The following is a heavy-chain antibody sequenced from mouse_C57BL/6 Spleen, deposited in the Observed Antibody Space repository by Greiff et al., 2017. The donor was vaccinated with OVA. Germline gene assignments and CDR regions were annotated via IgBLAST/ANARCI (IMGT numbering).Heavy chain of an antibody. V-gene: IGHV5-9*01. CDR1: GFTFSSYT. J-gene: IGHJ4*01. Sequence: EVMLVESGGGLVKPGGSLKLSCAASGFTFSSYTMSWVSQTPEKRLEWVATISGGGGNTYYPDSVKGRFTISRDNAKNTLYLQMSSLRSEDTALYYCARQDYYAMDYWGQGTSVTVSS. CDR2: ISGGGGNT. CDR3: ARQDYYAMDY.